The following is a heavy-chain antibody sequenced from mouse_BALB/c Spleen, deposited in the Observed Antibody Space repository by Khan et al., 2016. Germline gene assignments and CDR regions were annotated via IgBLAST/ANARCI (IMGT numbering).Heavy chain of an antibody. CDR1: GYAFSSYW. V-gene: IGHV1-80*01. Sequence: VQLQESGAELVRPGSSVKISCKASGYAFSSYWMNWVKQRPGQGLEWIGQIYPGDGDTNYNGTFKGKATLTADKSSSTAYMQLSSLTSEDSAVYFCAREGYGYDTFAYWGQGTLVTVSA. CDR3: AREGYGYDTFAY. J-gene: IGHJ3*01. D-gene: IGHD2-2*01. CDR2: IYPGDGDT.